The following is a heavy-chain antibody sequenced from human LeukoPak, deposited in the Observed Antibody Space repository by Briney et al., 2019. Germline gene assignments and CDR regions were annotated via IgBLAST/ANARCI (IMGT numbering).Heavy chain of an antibody. CDR1: GYSFTSYW. V-gene: IGHV5-51*01. Sequence: HGESLKISCKGSGYSFTSYWIGWVRQMPGKGLEWMGIIYPGDSDTRYSPSFQGQGTISADKSISTAYLQGSSLKASDTAMYYCARQGLWFGAETRYYMDVWGKGTTVTISS. J-gene: IGHJ6*03. CDR3: ARQGLWFGAETRYYMDV. D-gene: IGHD3-10*01. CDR2: IYPGDSDT.